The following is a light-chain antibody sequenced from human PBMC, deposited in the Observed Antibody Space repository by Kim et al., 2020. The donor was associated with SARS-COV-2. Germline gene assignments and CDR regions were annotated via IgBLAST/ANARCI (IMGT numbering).Light chain of an antibody. V-gene: IGKV1-5*03. J-gene: IGKJ4*01. Sequence: ASVGDRVTITCRASQSISYWLAWYQQKAGKAPKLLIYKASSLQSGVPSRFSGSGSGTEFTLTISSLQPDDFATYYCQHYNSYPLTFGGGTKVEIK. CDR3: QHYNSYPLT. CDR1: QSISYW. CDR2: KAS.